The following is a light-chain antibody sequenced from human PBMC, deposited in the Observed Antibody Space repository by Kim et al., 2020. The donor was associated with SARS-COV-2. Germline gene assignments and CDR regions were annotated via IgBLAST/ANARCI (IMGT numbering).Light chain of an antibody. CDR2: DAS. CDR1: QSVGTY. J-gene: IGKJ4*01. Sequence: EIVLIQSPATLSLSPGERATLSCRASQSVGTYLAWYQQKSGQAPRLLIYDASNRATGIPARFSGSGSGTDFTLTISSLEPEDFAVYYCQQRSIWPPLTFGGGTKVDIK. V-gene: IGKV3-11*01. CDR3: QQRSIWPPLT.